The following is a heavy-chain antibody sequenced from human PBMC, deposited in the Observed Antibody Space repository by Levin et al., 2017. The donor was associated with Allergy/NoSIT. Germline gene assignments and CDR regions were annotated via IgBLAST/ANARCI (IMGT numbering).Heavy chain of an antibody. CDR2: INYRGVT. V-gene: IGHV4-61*01. D-gene: IGHD5/OR15-5a*01. Sequence: ESLKISCSVSGGSVSSGTYYWSWIRRPPGKGLEWIGYINYRGVTKYNPSLKSRVTISVDTSKNEFSLKVTSVTPADTPVYYCARNRIIVSGGNDYYYGMDVWGQGTTVTVSS. J-gene: IGHJ6*02. CDR1: GGSVSSGTYY. CDR3: ARNRIIVSGGNDYYYGMDV.